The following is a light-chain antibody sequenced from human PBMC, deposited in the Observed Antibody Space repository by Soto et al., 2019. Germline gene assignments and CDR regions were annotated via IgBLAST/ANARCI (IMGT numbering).Light chain of an antibody. CDR1: QSVSGW. CDR2: KAS. V-gene: IGKV1-5*03. Sequence: DIQMTQSPSTLSASVGDTVTVTCRASQSVSGWLAWYQQKPGKAPKLLIYKASTLKSGVPSRFSGSGSGTDFTLTISSLQPEDFATYYCQQCYSTPRTFGQGTKVDIK. J-gene: IGKJ1*01. CDR3: QQCYSTPRT.